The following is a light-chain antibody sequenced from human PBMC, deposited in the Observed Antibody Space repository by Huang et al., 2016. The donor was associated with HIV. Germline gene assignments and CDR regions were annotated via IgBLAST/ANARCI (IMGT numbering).Light chain of an antibody. CDR2: GAS. Sequence: EVVMTQSPATLSVSPGERVTLSCRASQSVNSDLAWYQQKPGQAPRRLIYGASTRATGVSDRFSGSESGTEFTLTINSLQSEDFAVYYCQQFHYWPPLTFGGGTKVEIQ. J-gene: IGKJ4*01. V-gene: IGKV3-15*01. CDR3: QQFHYWPPLT. CDR1: QSVNSD.